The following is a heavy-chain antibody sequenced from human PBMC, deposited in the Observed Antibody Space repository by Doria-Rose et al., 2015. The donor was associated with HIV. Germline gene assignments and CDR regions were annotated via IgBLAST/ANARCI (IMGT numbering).Heavy chain of an antibody. Sequence: QVQLQESGAGLVKPSETLSLTCAVFGGSFSGHYWSWIRQPPGKGLELIGEINHSGSTKYKTSLNSRVTISLDTSKNLFSLKLSSVTAADTAVYYCARGLLRGGWNDVDYYYGMDVWGQGTTVTVSS. V-gene: IGHV4-34*01. CDR2: INHSGST. CDR1: GGSFSGHY. J-gene: IGHJ6*02. CDR3: ARGLLRGGWNDVDYYYGMDV. D-gene: IGHD1-1*01.